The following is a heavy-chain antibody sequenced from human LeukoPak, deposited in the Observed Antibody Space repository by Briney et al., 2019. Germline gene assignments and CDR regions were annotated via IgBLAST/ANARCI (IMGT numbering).Heavy chain of an antibody. CDR1: GGSISSYY. J-gene: IGHJ4*02. CDR3: ARGTYDSSGYVYFDY. V-gene: IGHV4-59*12. D-gene: IGHD3-22*01. Sequence: PSETLSLTCTVSGGSISSYYWSWIRQPPGKGLEWIGYIYYSGSTNYNPSLKSRVTISVDTSKNQFSLKLSSVTAADTAVYYCARGTYDSSGYVYFDYWGQGTLVTVSS. CDR2: IYYSGST.